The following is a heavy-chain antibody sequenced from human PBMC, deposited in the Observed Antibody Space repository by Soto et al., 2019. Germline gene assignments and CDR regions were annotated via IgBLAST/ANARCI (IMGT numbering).Heavy chain of an antibody. D-gene: IGHD2-15*01. Sequence: PGESLKISCKGSGYSFTSYWIGWVRQMPGKGLEWMGIIYPGDSDTRYSPSFQGQVTISADKSISTAYLQWSSLKASDTAMYYCARPFCSGGSCYVFDAFDIWGQGTMVTVSS. V-gene: IGHV5-51*01. J-gene: IGHJ3*02. CDR1: GYSFTSYW. CDR3: ARPFCSGGSCYVFDAFDI. CDR2: IYPGDSDT.